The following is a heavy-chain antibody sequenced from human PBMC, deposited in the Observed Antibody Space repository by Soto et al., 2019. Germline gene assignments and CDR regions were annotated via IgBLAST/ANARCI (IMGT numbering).Heavy chain of an antibody. J-gene: IGHJ4*02. CDR2: ITAYNGNT. CDR3: ARVHMGSSGWYWSDY. CDR1: GYTFTSFG. Sequence: QVQLVQSGAEVKKPGASVKVSCKASGYTFTSFGVTWVRQAPGQGLEWMGWITAYNGNTNYAQKLQGRVTITTDTSTSTADMELRSLRSDDTAVYYCARVHMGSSGWYWSDYWGQGTLVTVSS. V-gene: IGHV1-18*01. D-gene: IGHD6-19*01.